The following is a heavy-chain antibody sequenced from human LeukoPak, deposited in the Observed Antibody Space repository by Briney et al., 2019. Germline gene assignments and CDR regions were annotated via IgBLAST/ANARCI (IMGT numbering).Heavy chain of an antibody. V-gene: IGHV3-30*18. J-gene: IGHJ4*02. CDR3: AKDGIGGSYPGNY. CDR2: ISYDGSNK. Sequence: GGSLRLSCAASGFTFSSYGMHWVRQAPGKGLEWVAVISYDGSNKYYADSVKGRFTISRDNSKNTLYLQMNSLRAEDTAVYYCAKDGIGGSYPGNYWGQGTLVTVSS. D-gene: IGHD1-26*01. CDR1: GFTFSSYG.